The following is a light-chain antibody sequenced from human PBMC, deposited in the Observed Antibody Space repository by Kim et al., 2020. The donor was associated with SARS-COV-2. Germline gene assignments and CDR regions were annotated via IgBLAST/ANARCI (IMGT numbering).Light chain of an antibody. J-gene: IGKJ2*01. CDR3: QKYNNWPPYT. V-gene: IGKV3D-15*01. CDR2: ATS. Sequence: EIVMTQSPATLSVSPGERATLSCRASQSVNNKLAWYQQKPGQSPRLLIYATSTRATDIPARFSGSGSETDFTLTISSLQSEDFAVYYCQKYNNWPPYTFGQGTKLEI. CDR1: QSVNNK.